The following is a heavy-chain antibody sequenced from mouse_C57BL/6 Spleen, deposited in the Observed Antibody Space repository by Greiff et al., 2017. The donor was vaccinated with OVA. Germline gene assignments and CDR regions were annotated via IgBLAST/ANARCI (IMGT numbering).Heavy chain of an antibody. CDR2: INPSNGGP. CDR1: GYTFTSYW. J-gene: IGHJ4*01. D-gene: IGHD1-1*01. CDR3: AAVPAPYAMDY. V-gene: IGHV1-53*01. Sequence: VKLKQPGTELVKPGASVKLSCKASGYTFTSYWMHWVKQRPGQGLEWIGNINPSNGGPNYNEKFKSKATLTVDKSASTAYMQLSSLTSEDSAVYYCAAVPAPYAMDYWGQGTSVTFSS.